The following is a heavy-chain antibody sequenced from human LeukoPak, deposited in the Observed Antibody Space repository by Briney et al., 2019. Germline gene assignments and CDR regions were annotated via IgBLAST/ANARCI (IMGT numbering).Heavy chain of an antibody. D-gene: IGHD3-10*02. CDR3: ARGLVRGLDYYYGMDV. V-gene: IGHV4-34*01. J-gene: IGHJ6*02. Sequence: SQTLSLTCAVYGGSYRGYYWSWVPDPPGKGLEWIGEINHSGSTNYNPSLKSRVTISVDTSKNQFSLKLSSVTAADTAVYYCARGLVRGLDYYYGMDVWGQGTTVTVSS. CDR2: INHSGST. CDR1: GGSYRGYY.